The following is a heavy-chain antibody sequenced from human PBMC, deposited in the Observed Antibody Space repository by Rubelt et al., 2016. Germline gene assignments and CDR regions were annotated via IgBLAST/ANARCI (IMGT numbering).Heavy chain of an antibody. CDR3: VGGEPADY. Sequence: APGQGLEWMGWISPNSGGTNYAQKFQGRVTMTRDTSISTAYMELSRLRSDDTAVYYCVGGEPADYWGQGTLVTVSS. J-gene: IGHJ4*02. V-gene: IGHV1-2*02. D-gene: IGHD3-10*01. CDR2: ISPNSGGT.